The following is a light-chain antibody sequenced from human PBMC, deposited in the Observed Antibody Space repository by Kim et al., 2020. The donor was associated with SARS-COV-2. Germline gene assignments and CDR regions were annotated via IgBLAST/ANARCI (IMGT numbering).Light chain of an antibody. J-gene: IGLJ2*01. CDR1: SSDVGSYNL. CDR2: EVS. V-gene: IGLV2-14*02. Sequence: GQSITISCTGTSSDVGSYNLVSWYQQHPDKAPNLMIYEVSKRPSGVSDRFSGSKSGNTASLTISGLQAEDEADYYCCSYTSTSTLVFGGGTQLTVL. CDR3: CSYTSTSTLV.